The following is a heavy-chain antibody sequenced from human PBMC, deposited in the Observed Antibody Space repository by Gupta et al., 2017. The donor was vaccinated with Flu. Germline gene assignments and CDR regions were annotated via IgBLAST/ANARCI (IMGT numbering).Heavy chain of an antibody. J-gene: IGHJ4*02. CDR1: GGSFSGYY. D-gene: IGHD5-12*01. Sequence: QVHLQQWGAGLLKPSETLSLTCAVYGGSFSGYYWSWIRQPPGKGLEWIGEINHSGSTNYHPTLKSRVTISVDTSKNQFSLKLSSVTAADTAVYYCARALGSGYPVAYWGQGTLVTVSS. CDR2: INHSGST. CDR3: ARALGSGYPVAY. V-gene: IGHV4-34*01.